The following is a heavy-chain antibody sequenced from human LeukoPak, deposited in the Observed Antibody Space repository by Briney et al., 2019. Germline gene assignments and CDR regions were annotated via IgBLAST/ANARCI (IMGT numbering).Heavy chain of an antibody. D-gene: IGHD3-16*02. CDR1: GGSISSSSYY. CDR2: IYYSGST. V-gene: IGHV4-39*01. J-gene: IGHJ5*02. CDR3: ASVGYDYVWGSYRLLS. Sequence: SGTLSLTCTVSGGSISSSSYYWGWIRQPPGKGLEWIGSIYYSGSTYYNPSLKSRVTISVDTSKNQFSLKLSSATAADTAVYYCASVGYDYVWGSYRLLSWGQGTLVTVSS.